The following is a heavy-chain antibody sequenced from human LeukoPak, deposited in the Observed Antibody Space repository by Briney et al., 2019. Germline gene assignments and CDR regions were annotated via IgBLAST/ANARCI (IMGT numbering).Heavy chain of an antibody. D-gene: IGHD4-17*01. CDR3: ARDGPYGDFTFDY. CDR1: GYTFTGYY. Sequence: ASVKVSCKASGYTFTGYYMHWVRQAPGQGLEWMGWINPNSGGTNYAQKFQGWVTMTRDTSISTAYMELSRLRSDDTAVYYCARDGPYGDFTFDYWGQGTLVTVSS. CDR2: INPNSGGT. V-gene: IGHV1-2*04. J-gene: IGHJ4*02.